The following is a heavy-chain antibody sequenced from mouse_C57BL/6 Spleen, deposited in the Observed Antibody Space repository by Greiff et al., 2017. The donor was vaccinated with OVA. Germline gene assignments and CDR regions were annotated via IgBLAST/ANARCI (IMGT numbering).Heavy chain of an antibody. D-gene: IGHD1-1*01. Sequence: EVHLVESGGGLVKPGGSLKLSCAASGFTFSSYAMSWVRQTPEKRLEWVATISDGGSYTYYPDNVKGRFTISRDNAKNNLYLQMSHLKSEDTAMYYCARDRATVVATPFAYWGQGTLVTVSA. CDR2: ISDGGSYT. CDR3: ARDRATVVATPFAY. CDR1: GFTFSSYA. V-gene: IGHV5-4*01. J-gene: IGHJ3*01.